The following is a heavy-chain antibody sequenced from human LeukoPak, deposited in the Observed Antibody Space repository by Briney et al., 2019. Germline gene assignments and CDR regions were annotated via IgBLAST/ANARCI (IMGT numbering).Heavy chain of an antibody. Sequence: GGSLRLSCAASGFTFSSYWMHWVRQAPGKGLVWVSRINSDGSSTSYADSAKGRFTISRDNAKNTLYLQMNSLRAEDTAVYYCARDGGYDILTGYPSDYWGQGTLVTVSS. D-gene: IGHD3-9*01. CDR3: ARDGGYDILTGYPSDY. CDR2: INSDGSST. V-gene: IGHV3-74*01. J-gene: IGHJ4*02. CDR1: GFTFSSYW.